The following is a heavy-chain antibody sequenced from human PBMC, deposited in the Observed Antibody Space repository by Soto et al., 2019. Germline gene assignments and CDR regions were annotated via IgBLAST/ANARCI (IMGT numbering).Heavy chain of an antibody. CDR2: IYPGDSDT. Sequence: PGESLKISCKASGYIFTNYWIAWVRQLPGKGLEWMGIIYPGDSDTKYSPSFQGQVTISADKSISTAYLQWSSLKASDTAMYYCATLDRSSSYFGFEYWGQGTVVTVS. J-gene: IGHJ4*02. D-gene: IGHD6-13*01. V-gene: IGHV5-51*01. CDR3: ATLDRSSSYFGFEY. CDR1: GYIFTNYW.